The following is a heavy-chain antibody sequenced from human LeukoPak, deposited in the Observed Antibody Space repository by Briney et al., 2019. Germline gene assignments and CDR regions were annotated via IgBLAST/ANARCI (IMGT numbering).Heavy chain of an antibody. J-gene: IGHJ4*02. Sequence: SETLSLTCTVSGGSISSGNYYWGWIRQPPEKGLEWIGNIYYSGSTYCNPSLKSRVTISVDTSKNQFSLKLSSVTAADTAVYFCASSPRMATSHFDYWGQGTLVTVSS. CDR1: GGSISSGNYY. D-gene: IGHD5-24*01. CDR2: IYYSGST. V-gene: IGHV4-39*01. CDR3: ASSPRMATSHFDY.